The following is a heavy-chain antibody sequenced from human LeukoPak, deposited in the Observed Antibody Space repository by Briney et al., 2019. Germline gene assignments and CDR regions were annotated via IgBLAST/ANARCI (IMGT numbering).Heavy chain of an antibody. V-gene: IGHV3-20*04. J-gene: IGHJ4*02. CDR1: GFTFDDYG. Sequence: GGSPRLSCAASGFTFDDYGMSWVRQAPGKGLEWVSGINWNGGSTGCADSVKGRFTISRDNAKNSLYLQMNSLRVEDTAVYYCARDKMQQSTEGSNFDHWGQGTLVTVSS. CDR3: ARDKMQQSTEGSNFDH. D-gene: IGHD6-13*01. CDR2: INWNGGST.